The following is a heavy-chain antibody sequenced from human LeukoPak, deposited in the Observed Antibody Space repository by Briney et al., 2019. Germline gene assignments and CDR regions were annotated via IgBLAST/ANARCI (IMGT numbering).Heavy chain of an antibody. CDR3: ARLYYYASSGYVALDI. CDR1: GYTFTSYD. V-gene: IGHV1-8*01. CDR2: MDGNSGKT. J-gene: IGHJ3*02. Sequence: GASVKVSCKTSGYTFTSYDINWVRQATGQGLEWMGGMDGNSGKTAYAQKFLGRVTITRNTSISTAYMELSSLRSEDTAVYYCARLYYYASSGYVALDIWGQGPMVTVSS. D-gene: IGHD3-22*01.